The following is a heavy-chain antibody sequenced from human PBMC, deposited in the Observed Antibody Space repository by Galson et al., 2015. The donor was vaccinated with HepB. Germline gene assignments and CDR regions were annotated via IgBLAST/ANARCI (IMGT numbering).Heavy chain of an antibody. CDR1: GASISSFH. CDR3: ARVMEGGYFDY. V-gene: IGHV4-4*07. J-gene: IGHJ4*02. Sequence: ETLSLTCSVSGASISSFHWSWIRQAAGKGLEYTGRIYTSGSTYYNPSLKGRVTMSVDTSKNQLSLRLTSVTAADTAVYYCARVMEGGYFDYWGQGILVTVSS. D-gene: IGHD3-10*01. CDR2: IYTSGST.